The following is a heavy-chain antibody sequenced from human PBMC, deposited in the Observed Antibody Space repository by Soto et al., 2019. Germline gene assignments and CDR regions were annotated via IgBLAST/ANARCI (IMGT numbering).Heavy chain of an antibody. Sequence: PGESLKISCKGSGYIFTTYWIGWVRQVPGKGLEWMEIIFPGDSDTKYSPSFQGQVTISADKSISTAYLQWSSLKASDTAMYYCARRDASAGLRNYYGMDVWGQGTTVT. D-gene: IGHD6-13*01. V-gene: IGHV5-51*01. CDR1: GYIFTTYW. CDR2: IFPGDSDT. CDR3: ARRDASAGLRNYYGMDV. J-gene: IGHJ6*02.